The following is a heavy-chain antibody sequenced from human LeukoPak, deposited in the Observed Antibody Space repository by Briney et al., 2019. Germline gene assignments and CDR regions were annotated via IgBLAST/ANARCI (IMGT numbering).Heavy chain of an antibody. CDR2: INPNSGGT. V-gene: IGHV1-2*02. D-gene: IGHD3-9*01. CDR3: ARDHLTRKPPYYDFLTVYAKDY. J-gene: IGHJ4*02. CDR1: GYTFTGYY. Sequence: ASVKVSCKASGYTFTGYYMHWVRQAPGQGLEWMGWINPNSGGTNYAQKFQGRVIMTRDTSISTAYMELSRLRSDDTAVYYCARDHLTRKPPYYDFLTVYAKDYWGKGTLVTASS.